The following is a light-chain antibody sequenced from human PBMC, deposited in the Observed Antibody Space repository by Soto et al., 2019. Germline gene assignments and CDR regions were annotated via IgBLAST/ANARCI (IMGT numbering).Light chain of an antibody. CDR3: MQALQTPLT. J-gene: IGKJ2*01. Sequence: DIVMTQSPLSLPVTPGEPASISCRSSQSLLHSNGYNYLDWYLQKPGQSPQLLIYLGSNRASGVPDRFSGSGSGTDFTLKITRVEAEHVWVYYSSMQALQTPLTFGQGTKLEIK. V-gene: IGKV2-28*01. CDR1: QSLLHSNGYNY. CDR2: LGS.